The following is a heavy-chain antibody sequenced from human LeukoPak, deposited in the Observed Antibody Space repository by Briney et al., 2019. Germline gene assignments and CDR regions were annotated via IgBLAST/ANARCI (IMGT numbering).Heavy chain of an antibody. D-gene: IGHD6-13*01. CDR1: GGSFSGYY. V-gene: IGHV4-34*01. Sequence: SETLSPTCAVYGGSFSGYYWSWIRQPPGKGLEWIGEINHSGSTNYNPSLKSRVTISVDTSKNQFSLKLSSVTAADTAVYYCARGLGIAAAGGIDYWGQGTLVTVSS. CDR3: ARGLGIAAAGGIDY. CDR2: INHSGST. J-gene: IGHJ4*02.